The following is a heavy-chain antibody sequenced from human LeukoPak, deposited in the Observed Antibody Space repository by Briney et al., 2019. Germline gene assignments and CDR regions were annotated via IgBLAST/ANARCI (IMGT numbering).Heavy chain of an antibody. Sequence: ASVKVSCKASGYTFTGYYMHWVRQPPGQGLEWMGWINPNSGGTNYAQKFQGRVTMTRDTSISTAYMELSRLRSDDTAVYYCARYSGGQWLDLDYWGQGTLVTVSS. J-gene: IGHJ4*02. CDR1: GYTFTGYY. CDR2: INPNSGGT. V-gene: IGHV1-2*02. CDR3: ARYSGGQWLDLDY. D-gene: IGHD6-19*01.